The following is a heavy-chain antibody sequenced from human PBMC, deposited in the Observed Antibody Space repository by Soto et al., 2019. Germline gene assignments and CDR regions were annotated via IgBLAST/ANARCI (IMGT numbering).Heavy chain of an antibody. D-gene: IGHD5-18*01. Sequence: EVQLVESGGGLVQPGRSLRLSCAASGFTFDDYAMHWVRQAPGKGLEWVSGISWNSGSIGYADSVKGRFTIARDNAKNSLYLQMNRLRAEDRALYYCAKDTKAGDTARSFDLWGRGTLVTVSS. J-gene: IGHJ2*01. V-gene: IGHV3-9*01. CDR3: AKDTKAGDTARSFDL. CDR1: GFTFDDYA. CDR2: ISWNSGSI.